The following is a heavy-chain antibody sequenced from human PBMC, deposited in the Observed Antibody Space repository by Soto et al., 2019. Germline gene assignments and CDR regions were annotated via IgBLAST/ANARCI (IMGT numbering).Heavy chain of an antibody. CDR1: GYTFTDYY. CDR2: INPNSGDT. CDR3: ARATYGGSYSVGY. D-gene: IGHD1-26*01. V-gene: IGHV1-2*02. Sequence: ASVKVSCKASGYTFTDYYMHWVRQAPGQGLEWMGWINPNSGDTNYAQKFQGRVTMTRDTSISTAYMELSRLTSDDTAVHYCARATYGGSYSVGYWGQGTLVTVSS. J-gene: IGHJ4*02.